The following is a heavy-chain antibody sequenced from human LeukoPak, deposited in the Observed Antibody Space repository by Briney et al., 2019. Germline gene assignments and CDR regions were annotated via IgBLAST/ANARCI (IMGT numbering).Heavy chain of an antibody. CDR3: ARGPWPYYSSGYYFQSGNYYYGMDV. CDR2: INAGNGNT. J-gene: IGHJ6*02. V-gene: IGHV1-3*01. Sequence: ASVKVSCKASGYTFTSYAMHWVRQAPGQRLEWMGWINAGNGNTKYSQKFQGRVTITRDTSASTAYMELSSLRSEDTAVYYCARGPWPYYSSGYYFQSGNYYYGMDVWGQGTTVTVSS. D-gene: IGHD3-22*01. CDR1: GYTFTSYA.